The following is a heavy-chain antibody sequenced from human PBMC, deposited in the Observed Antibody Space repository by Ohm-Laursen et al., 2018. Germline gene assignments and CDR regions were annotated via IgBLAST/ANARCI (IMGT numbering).Heavy chain of an antibody. V-gene: IGHV4-34*01. J-gene: IGHJ4*02. CDR1: GGSFSGYY. CDR2: INHSGST. D-gene: IGHD5-12*01. CDR3: ARRARFSGYGAEGY. Sequence: SDTLSLTCSVYGGSFSGYYWSWIRQPPGKGLEWIGEINHSGSTNYNPSLKSRVTISVDTSKNQFSLKLSSVTAADTAVYYCARRARFSGYGAEGYWGQGTLVTVSS.